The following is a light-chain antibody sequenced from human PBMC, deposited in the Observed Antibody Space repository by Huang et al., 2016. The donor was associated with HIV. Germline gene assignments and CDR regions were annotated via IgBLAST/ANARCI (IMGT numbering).Light chain of an antibody. V-gene: IGKV3-20*01. Sequence: EIVSTQSPGTLSFSPGERATLSCRARQILSYDSLAWYQHKPCQTPRLLIYGASTSASGVPARFSGSGSGTDFTLIISRLEPDDVGVYYCQQYHESPETFGQGTKLEI. CDR2: GAS. CDR1: QILSYDS. CDR3: QQYHESPET. J-gene: IGKJ2*01.